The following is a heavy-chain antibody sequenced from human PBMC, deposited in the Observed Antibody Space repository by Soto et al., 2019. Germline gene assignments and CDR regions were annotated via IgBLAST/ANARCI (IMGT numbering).Heavy chain of an antibody. CDR1: GGSISSGYYY. Sequence: QVQLQESGPGLLKPSQTLSLTCTVSGGSISSGYYYCSWLRQPPGKGLEWIGYIYYSGSTYYNPSLKSRVTISVDTSKNQFSRKLSSVTAADTAGDYCARVSQEWLSDFDYWGQGTLVTVSS. D-gene: IGHD6-19*01. CDR2: IYYSGST. J-gene: IGHJ4*02. V-gene: IGHV4-30-4*01. CDR3: ARVSQEWLSDFDY.